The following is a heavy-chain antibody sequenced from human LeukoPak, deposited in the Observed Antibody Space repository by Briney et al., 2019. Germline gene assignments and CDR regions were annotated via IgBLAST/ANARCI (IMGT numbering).Heavy chain of an antibody. V-gene: IGHV4-59*01. CDR2: IYYSGST. CDR1: GGSISSYY. CDR3: ARVGYDFWSGYYYYYMDV. D-gene: IGHD3-3*01. Sequence: SETLSLTCTVSGGSISSYYWSWIRQPPGKGLEWIGYIYYSGSTNYNPSLKSRVTISVGTSKDQFSLKLSSVTAADTAVYYCARVGYDFWSGYYYYYMDVWGKGTTVTVSS. J-gene: IGHJ6*03.